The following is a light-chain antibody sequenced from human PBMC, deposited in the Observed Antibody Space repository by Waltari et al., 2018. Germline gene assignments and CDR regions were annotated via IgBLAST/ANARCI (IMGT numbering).Light chain of an antibody. CDR1: TSDLGIYNL. V-gene: IGLV2-23*02. CDR3: CSYAGDSTYV. CDR2: EVS. J-gene: IGLJ1*01. Sequence: QSALTQPASVSGSPGQSITISCTRSTSDLGIYNLVSWYQHHPGKVPKLIIYEVSERPSGVSGRFSGSKSGNTASLTLSDLQPEDGADYYCCSYAGDSTYVFGNGTKVTVL.